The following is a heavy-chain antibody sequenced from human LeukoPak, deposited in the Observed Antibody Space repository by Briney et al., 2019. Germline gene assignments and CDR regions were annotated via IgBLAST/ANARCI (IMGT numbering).Heavy chain of an antibody. Sequence: GGSLRLSCAASGFTFSSYGMNWVRQAPGKGLEWVSSISESSTYIYYADSVAGRFTISRDNAKNSLFLQMNSLRAEDTAIYYCARDISSSWPEAFDYWGQGTLVTVSS. V-gene: IGHV3-21*01. CDR2: ISESSTYI. D-gene: IGHD6-13*01. CDR3: ARDISSSWPEAFDY. J-gene: IGHJ4*02. CDR1: GFTFSSYG.